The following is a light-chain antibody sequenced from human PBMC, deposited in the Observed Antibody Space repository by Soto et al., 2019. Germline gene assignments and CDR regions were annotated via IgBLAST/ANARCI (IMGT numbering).Light chain of an antibody. J-gene: IGKJ2*01. CDR1: QSISIY. CDR3: QQSYNTPPYT. Sequence: DIQMTQSPSSLSASVGERVVITCRASQSISIYLNWYQQKPGRAPKLLIFAASSLQSGVPSRFSGSGSGTDFTLTISSLQPEDFATYYCQQSYNTPPYTFGQGTQLEIK. V-gene: IGKV1-39*01. CDR2: AAS.